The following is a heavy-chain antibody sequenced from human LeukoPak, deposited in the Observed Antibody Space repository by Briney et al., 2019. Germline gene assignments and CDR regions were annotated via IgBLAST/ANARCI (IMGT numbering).Heavy chain of an antibody. D-gene: IGHD2-2*01. V-gene: IGHV3-30*04. Sequence: SGGSLRLSCAASGFTFSSYAMHWVRQAPGKGLEWVAFIQYDGSKKYYADSVRGRFTISRDDSKNTLYVQMNSLRAEDTAVYYCAKDPRSIISSFDHWGQGTLVTVSS. CDR1: GFTFSSYA. CDR3: AKDPRSIISSFDH. J-gene: IGHJ4*02. CDR2: IQYDGSKK.